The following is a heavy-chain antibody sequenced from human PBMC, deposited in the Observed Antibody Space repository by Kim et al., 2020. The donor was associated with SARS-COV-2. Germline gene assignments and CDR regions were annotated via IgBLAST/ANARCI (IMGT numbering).Heavy chain of an antibody. CDR2: IYTSGST. J-gene: IGHJ2*01. D-gene: IGHD3-3*01. CDR3: ARGNFYYDFWSGSYGRYFDL. V-gene: IGHV4-61*02. Sequence: SETLSLTCTVSGGSISSGSYYWSWIRQPAGKGLEWIGRIYTSGSTNYNPSLKSRVTISVDTSKNQFSLKLSSVTAADTAVYYCARGNFYYDFWSGSYGRYFDLWGRGTLVTVSS. CDR1: GGSISSGSYY.